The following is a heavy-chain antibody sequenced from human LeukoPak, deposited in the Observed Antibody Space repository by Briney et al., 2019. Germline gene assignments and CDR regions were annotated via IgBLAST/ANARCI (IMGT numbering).Heavy chain of an antibody. D-gene: IGHD1-1*01. J-gene: IGHJ4*02. CDR3: ARVVTLEYYFDY. V-gene: IGHV4-4*02. CDR1: GGSISSSNW. Sequence: SGTLSLTCAVSGGSISSSNWWSWVRQPPGKGLEWIGEIYHSGSTNYNPSLKSRVTISVDTSKNQFSLKLSSVTAADTAVYYCARVVTLEYYFDYWGQGTLVTVSS. CDR2: IYHSGST.